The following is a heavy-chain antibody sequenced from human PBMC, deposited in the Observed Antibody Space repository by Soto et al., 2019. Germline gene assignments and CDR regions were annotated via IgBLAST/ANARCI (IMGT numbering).Heavy chain of an antibody. V-gene: IGHV3-23*01. D-gene: IGHD1-7*01. J-gene: IGHJ1*01. CDR3: AKDKLELLLVRAPAEYFQH. CDR1: GFTFSSYA. CDR2: ISGSGGST. Sequence: GGSLRLSCAASGFTFSSYAMSWVRQAPGKGLEWVSAISGSGGSTYYADYVKGRFTISRDNSKNTLYLQMSSLRVEDTAVYYCAKDKLELLLVRAPAEYFQHWGQGTLVTVSS.